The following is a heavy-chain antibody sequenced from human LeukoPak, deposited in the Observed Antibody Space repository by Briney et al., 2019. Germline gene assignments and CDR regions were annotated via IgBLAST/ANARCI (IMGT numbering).Heavy chain of an antibody. CDR2: IWSAGTNE. CDR1: GFTPCGYG. J-gene: IGHJ6*02. CDR3: AREVVRGYGMDV. D-gene: IGHD3-10*02. V-gene: IGHV3-33*01. Sequence: VGSLRLSREPSGFTPCGYGMHWVRQAPGKGLEWVALIWSAGTNEFYADALKGRFTTSRDNSQNIVHLHMNSLRGDDTALYYGAREVVRGYGMDVWGQGTTVTVSS.